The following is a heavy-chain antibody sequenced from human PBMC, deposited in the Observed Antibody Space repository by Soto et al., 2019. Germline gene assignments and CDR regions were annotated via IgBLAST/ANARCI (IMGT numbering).Heavy chain of an antibody. CDR1: GGSLTTDSWT. Sequence: SETLSLTCTFSGGSLTTDSWTWSWIRKPPGKGLEWIGYIYNSGSTYYNPSLKSRVTISVDTSKNQFSLKLSSVTAADTAVYYCASPAWLSSGDYWGQGTLVTVSS. D-gene: IGHD3-10*01. J-gene: IGHJ4*02. CDR3: ASPAWLSSGDY. V-gene: IGHV4-39*01. CDR2: IYNSGST.